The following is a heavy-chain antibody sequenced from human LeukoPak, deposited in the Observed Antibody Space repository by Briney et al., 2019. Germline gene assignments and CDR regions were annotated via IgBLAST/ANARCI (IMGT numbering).Heavy chain of an antibody. CDR3: ARSANNYYDSSGYYYGPSYYYGMDV. Sequence: SVKVSCKAFGGTFSSYAISWVRQAPGQGLEWMGGIIPIFGTANYAQKFQGRVTITADESTSTAYMELSSLRSEDTAVYYCARSANNYYDSSGYYYGPSYYYGMDVWGQGTTVTVSS. D-gene: IGHD3-22*01. CDR1: GGTFSSYA. CDR2: IIPIFGTA. J-gene: IGHJ6*02. V-gene: IGHV1-69*13.